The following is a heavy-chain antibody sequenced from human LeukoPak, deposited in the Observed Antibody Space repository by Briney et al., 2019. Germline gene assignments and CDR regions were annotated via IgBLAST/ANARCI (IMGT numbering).Heavy chain of an antibody. D-gene: IGHD5-12*01. Sequence: GGSLRLSCAASGFTFSTYWMHWVRQGPGKGLVWVSRINPDGSGTSHADSVKGRFTISRDNAKNTLYLQMNSLRAEDTAVYYCAKGALSGYDSKGYYFDYWGQGTLVTVSS. V-gene: IGHV3-74*01. CDR1: GFTFSTYW. CDR2: INPDGSGT. J-gene: IGHJ4*02. CDR3: AKGALSGYDSKGYYFDY.